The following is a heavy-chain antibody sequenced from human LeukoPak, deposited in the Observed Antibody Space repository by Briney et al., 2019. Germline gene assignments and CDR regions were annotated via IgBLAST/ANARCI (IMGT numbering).Heavy chain of an antibody. Sequence: GGSLRLSCAASGFTFSSYSMNWVRQAPGKGLEWVSSISSSSSYIYYADSVKGRFTISRDNAKNSLYLQMNSLKASDTAMYYCARQVGDYYDSSGYSLDWGQGTLVTVSS. CDR3: ARQVGDYYDSSGYSLD. D-gene: IGHD3-22*01. CDR2: ISSSSSYI. CDR1: GFTFSSYS. V-gene: IGHV3-21*04. J-gene: IGHJ4*02.